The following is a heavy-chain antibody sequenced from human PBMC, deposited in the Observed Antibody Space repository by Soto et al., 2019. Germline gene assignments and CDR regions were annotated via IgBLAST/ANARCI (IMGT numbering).Heavy chain of an antibody. CDR1: GGTFSSYA. CDR2: IIPIFGTA. Sequence: QVQLVQSGAEVKKPGSSVKVSCKASGGTFSSYAISWVRQAPGQGLEWMGGIIPIFGTANYAQKFQGRVTITADKSTSSADMELSSLRSEDTAVYYCAREGWQLASSYYYGMDVWGQGTTVTVSS. V-gene: IGHV1-69*06. D-gene: IGHD6-13*01. J-gene: IGHJ6*02. CDR3: AREGWQLASSYYYGMDV.